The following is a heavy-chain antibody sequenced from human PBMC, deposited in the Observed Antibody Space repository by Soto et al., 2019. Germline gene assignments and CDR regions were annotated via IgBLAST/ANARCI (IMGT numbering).Heavy chain of an antibody. J-gene: IGHJ3*02. V-gene: IGHV4-59*01. CDR3: ASASRLKDAFDI. CDR2: IYYSGST. Sequence: SETLSLTCTVSGGSISSYYWSWIRQPPGKGLEWIGYIYYSGSTNYNPSLKSRVTISVDTSKNQFSLKLSSVTAADTAVYYGASASRLKDAFDIWGQGTMVTVSS. CDR1: GGSISSYY.